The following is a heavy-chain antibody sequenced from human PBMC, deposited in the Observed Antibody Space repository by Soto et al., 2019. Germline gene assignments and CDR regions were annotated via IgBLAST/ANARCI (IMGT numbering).Heavy chain of an antibody. CDR3: ARTGYYYDSYGNYYFDY. V-gene: IGHV4-31*03. CDR1: GGSISSGGYY. CDR2: IYYSAST. D-gene: IGHD3-22*01. J-gene: IGHJ4*02. Sequence: SETLSLTCTVSGGSISSGGYYWSWIRQHPGKGLEWIGYIYYSASTYYNPSLKSRVTISVDTSKNQFSLKLSSVTAADTAVYYCARTGYYYDSYGNYYFDYWGQGTLVTVSS.